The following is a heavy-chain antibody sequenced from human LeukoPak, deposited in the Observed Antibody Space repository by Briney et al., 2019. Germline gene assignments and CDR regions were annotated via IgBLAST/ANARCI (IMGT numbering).Heavy chain of an antibody. CDR1: GYSFTSYW. D-gene: IGHD6-13*01. V-gene: IGHV5-51*01. CDR2: IYPGDSDT. CDR3: ARQIGYSSSWYRFDP. Sequence: KCGESLKISCKGSGYSFTSYWIGWVRQMPGKGLEWMGIIYPGDSDTRYSPSFQGQVTISADKSISTAYLQWSSLKASDTAMYYCARQIGYSSSWYRFDPWGQGTLVTVSS. J-gene: IGHJ5*02.